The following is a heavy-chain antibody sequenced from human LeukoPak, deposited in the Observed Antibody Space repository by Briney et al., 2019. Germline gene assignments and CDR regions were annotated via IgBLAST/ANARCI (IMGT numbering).Heavy chain of an antibody. CDR1: GFTFSSYA. CDR3: ARDGHYDFWGGYYEWMFDY. J-gene: IGHJ4*02. V-gene: IGHV3-74*01. CDR2: INSDGSST. Sequence: PGGSLRLSCAASGFTFSSYALSWVRQAPGKGLVCVSRINSDGSSTSYADSVKGRFTISRDNAKNTLYLQMNSLRAEDTAVYYCARDGHYDFWGGYYEWMFDYWGQGTLVTVSS. D-gene: IGHD3-3*01.